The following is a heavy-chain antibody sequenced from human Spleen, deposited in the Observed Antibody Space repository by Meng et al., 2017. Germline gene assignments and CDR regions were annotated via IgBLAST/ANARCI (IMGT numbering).Heavy chain of an antibody. CDR1: GFTLSEYA. Sequence: GGSLRLSCAGSGFTLSEYAIHWVRQAPGRRLEWMALLSYDERNTDYADSVRGRFTLSRDKSKNTLALQMNSLRVEDTAVYYCARDAYYYDSSGYYFHWGQGTLVTVSS. CDR2: LSYDERNT. D-gene: IGHD3-22*01. CDR3: ARDAYYYDSSGYYFH. V-gene: IGHV3-30*04. J-gene: IGHJ4*02.